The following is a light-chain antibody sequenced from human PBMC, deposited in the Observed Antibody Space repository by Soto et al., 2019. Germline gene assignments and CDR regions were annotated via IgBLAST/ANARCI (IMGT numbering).Light chain of an antibody. CDR1: QSISRY. Sequence: DFQMTQSPSALSASVGDRVTITCRASQSISRYLNWYQQKPGKAPEPLIYAASSLQSGVPSRFSGTGSWTDFTLTISTLQPEDFATYFCQQTYSTLFTFGPGTKVEIK. V-gene: IGKV1-39*01. CDR3: QQTYSTLFT. CDR2: AAS. J-gene: IGKJ3*01.